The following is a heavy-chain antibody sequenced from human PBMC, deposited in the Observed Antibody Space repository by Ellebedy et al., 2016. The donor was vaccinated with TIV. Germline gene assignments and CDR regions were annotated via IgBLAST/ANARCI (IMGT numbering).Heavy chain of an antibody. J-gene: IGHJ4*02. CDR3: ARGRLNSGSYWGVY. V-gene: IGHV3-48*02. Sequence: GESLKIFCAASGFAFSYYSMTWVRQAPGKGLEWVSFITSTGDTIFYADSVRGRFTISRDNAKTSLYLQMNSLRDEDTAVYYCARGRLNSGSYWGVYWGQGALVTVSS. D-gene: IGHD1-26*01. CDR2: ITSTGDTI. CDR1: GFAFSYYS.